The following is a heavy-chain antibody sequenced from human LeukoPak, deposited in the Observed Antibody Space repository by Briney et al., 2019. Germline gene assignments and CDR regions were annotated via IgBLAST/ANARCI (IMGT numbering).Heavy chain of an antibody. D-gene: IGHD3-10*01. CDR2: IYYSGST. CDR1: GGSIGSSSYY. J-gene: IGHJ4*02. Sequence: SETLSLTCTVSGGSIGSSSYYWGWIRQPPGKGLEWIGSIYYSGSTYYNPSLKTRVTISVDTSKNQFSLKLSSVTAADTAVYYCARAKRGSFDYWGQGTLVTVSS. CDR3: ARAKRGSFDY. V-gene: IGHV4-39*01.